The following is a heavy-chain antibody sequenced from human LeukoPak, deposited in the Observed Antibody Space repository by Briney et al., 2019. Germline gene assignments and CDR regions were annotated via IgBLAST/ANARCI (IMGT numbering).Heavy chain of an antibody. CDR3: ARAQYSSGWWFDY. CDR2: ISSSSSYI. V-gene: IGHV3-21*01. Sequence: KPGGSLRLSCAASGFTFSSYSMNWVRQAPGKGLEWVSSISSSSSYIYYADSVKGRFTISRDNAKNSLYLQMNSLRAEDTAVYYCARAQYSSGWWFDYWGQGTLVTVSS. D-gene: IGHD6-19*01. CDR1: GFTFSSYS. J-gene: IGHJ4*02.